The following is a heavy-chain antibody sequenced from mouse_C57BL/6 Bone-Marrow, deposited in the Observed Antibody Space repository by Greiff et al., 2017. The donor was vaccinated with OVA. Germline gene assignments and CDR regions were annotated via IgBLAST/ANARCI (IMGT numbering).Heavy chain of an antibody. J-gene: IGHJ1*03. D-gene: IGHD2-3*01. CDR2: IDPETGGT. CDR1: GYTFTDYE. Sequence: VQLQQSGAELVRPGASVTLSCKASGYTFTDYEMHWVKQTPVHGLEWIGAIDPETGGTAYNQKFKGKAILTADKSSSTAYMELRSLTSEDSAVYYCTRGGDGPYWYFDVWGTGTTVTVSS. CDR3: TRGGDGPYWYFDV. V-gene: IGHV1-15*01.